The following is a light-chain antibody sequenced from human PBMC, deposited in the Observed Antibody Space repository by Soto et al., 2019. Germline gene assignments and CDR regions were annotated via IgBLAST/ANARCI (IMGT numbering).Light chain of an antibody. CDR1: QNISRY. J-gene: IGKJ1*01. CDR2: AAS. V-gene: IGKV1-39*01. CDR3: QQNFNTPWT. Sequence: DIQMTQSPPLLSASVGDKVTITCRASQNISRYLNWYQQKLGETPNLLIFAASNLQSGVPSRITGSGSGTDFTLAISSLQPEDFATYYCQQNFNTPWTFGQGTKVEIK.